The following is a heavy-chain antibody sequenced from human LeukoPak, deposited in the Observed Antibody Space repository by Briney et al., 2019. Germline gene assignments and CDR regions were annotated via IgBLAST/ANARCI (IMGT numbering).Heavy chain of an antibody. Sequence: PGGSLRLSCAASGFTFNTYAMSWVRQAPGKGLEWVSGASGSGGSTYYADSVKGRFTISRDNSKNTLYLQMNSLRAEDTAVYYCAKTGPNTYGRIYYGMDVWGQGTTVTVSS. CDR1: GFTFNTYA. V-gene: IGHV3-23*01. CDR2: ASGSGGST. CDR3: AKTGPNTYGRIYYGMDV. J-gene: IGHJ6*02. D-gene: IGHD5-18*01.